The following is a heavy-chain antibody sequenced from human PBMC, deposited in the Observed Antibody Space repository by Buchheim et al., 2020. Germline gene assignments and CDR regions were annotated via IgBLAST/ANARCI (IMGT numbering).Heavy chain of an antibody. J-gene: IGHJ6*03. D-gene: IGHD6-13*01. CDR1: GYTFTSYA. V-gene: IGHV7-4-1*02. CDR2: INTNTGNP. CDR3: ARDPPGGIAAQLDYYYYYMDV. Sequence: QVQLVQSGSELKKPGASVKVSCKASGYTFTSYAMNWVRQAPGQGLEWMGWINTNTGNPTYAQGFTGRFVFSLDTSLSTAYLQISSLKAEDSAVYYCARDPPGGIAAQLDYYYYYMDVWGKGTT.